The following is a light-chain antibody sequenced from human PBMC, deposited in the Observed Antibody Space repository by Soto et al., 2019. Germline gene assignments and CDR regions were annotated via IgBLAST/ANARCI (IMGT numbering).Light chain of an antibody. V-gene: IGKV3-15*01. J-gene: IGKJ4*01. Sequence: EIVMTQSPATLSVSPGERATLSSRATQSVSTKLAWYQQKPGQAPRLLIYGASTGATGIPARFSGSGSGTEFTLIISSLQSEDFAVYYCQQYSSWPLTFGGGTKVEI. CDR3: QQYSSWPLT. CDR2: GAS. CDR1: QSVSTK.